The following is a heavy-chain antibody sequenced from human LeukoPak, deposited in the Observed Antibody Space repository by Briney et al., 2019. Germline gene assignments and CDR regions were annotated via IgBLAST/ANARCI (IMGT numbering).Heavy chain of an antibody. D-gene: IGHD3-9*01. CDR3: ARGPGYYDILQYYYGMDV. CDR2: IYYSGST. CDR1: GGSISSYS. J-gene: IGHJ6*04. V-gene: IGHV4-59*01. Sequence: PSETLSLTCTVSGGSISSYSWSWIRQPPGKGLEWIGYIYYSGSTNYNPSLTSRVTISVDTSKNQFSLKLSSVTAADTAVYYCARGPGYYDILQYYYGMDVWGKGTTVTVSS.